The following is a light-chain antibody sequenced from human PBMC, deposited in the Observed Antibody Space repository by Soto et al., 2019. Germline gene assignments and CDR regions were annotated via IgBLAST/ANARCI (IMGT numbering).Light chain of an antibody. CDR3: LQHNSYPPT. Sequence: QIHQSSSSLSASEGVSVTITYRARQGIRNDLGGYHQKPGKAPNHLLYAAASLQSGVPSRFSGSGSGTEYSLTTISLQPEEVVTYYYLQHNSYPPTFGQGTKVDIK. CDR1: QGIRND. CDR2: AAA. V-gene: IGKV1-17*01. J-gene: IGKJ1*01.